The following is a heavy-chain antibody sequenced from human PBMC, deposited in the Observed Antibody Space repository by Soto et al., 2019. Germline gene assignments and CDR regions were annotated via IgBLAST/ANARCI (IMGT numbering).Heavy chain of an antibody. CDR1: GGTFSTYT. D-gene: IGHD5-18*01. V-gene: IGHV1-69*06. J-gene: IGHJ4*02. CDR3: GRVPRYSFPTSDSLDQ. CDR2: ITPILSET. Sequence: QVHLVQSGTEVRKPGSSVTVSCKVSGGTFSTYTISRVRQAPGQGLQWMGAITPILSETTYAQHFQGRVFITADISATTAYMELSDLTSEDTAMYYCGRVPRYSFPTSDSLDQWGQGTRVTVSS.